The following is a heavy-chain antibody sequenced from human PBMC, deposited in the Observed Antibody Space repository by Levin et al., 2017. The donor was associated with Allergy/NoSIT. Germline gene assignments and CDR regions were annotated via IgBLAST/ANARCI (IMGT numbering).Heavy chain of an antibody. CDR2: IYYTGST. Sequence: SSQTLSLTCTVSGGSIGTYYWSWIRQPPGKGLEWIGSIYYTGSTNYNPSLKSRVTISLDTSKNQFSLKLSSVTAADTALYYCARHRATSDYWGQGTLVTVSS. J-gene: IGHJ4*02. CDR1: GGSIGTYY. V-gene: IGHV4-59*08. D-gene: IGHD1-1*01. CDR3: ARHRATSDY.